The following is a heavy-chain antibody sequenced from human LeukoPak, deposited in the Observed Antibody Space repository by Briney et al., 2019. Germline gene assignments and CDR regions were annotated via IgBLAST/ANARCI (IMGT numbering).Heavy chain of an antibody. D-gene: IGHD3-10*01. V-gene: IGHV4-30-4*01. CDR3: AGTMVRTYYYYYGMDV. J-gene: IGHJ6*02. Sequence: SETLSLTCTVSGGSISSGDYYWSWIRQPPGKGLEWIGYIYYSGSTSYNPSLKSRLTISVDTSKNQFSLKLSSVTAADTAVYYCAGTMVRTYYYYYGMDVWGQGTTVTVSS. CDR2: IYYSGST. CDR1: GGSISSGDYY.